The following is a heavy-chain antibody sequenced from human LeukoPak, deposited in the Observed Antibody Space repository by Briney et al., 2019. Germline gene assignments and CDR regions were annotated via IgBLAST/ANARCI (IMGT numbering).Heavy chain of an antibody. V-gene: IGHV3-33*01. J-gene: IGHJ6*02. CDR2: IWYDGSNK. CDR3: ARDLGVVVPAAMYYYYYYGMDV. D-gene: IGHD2-2*01. CDR1: GFTFSSYG. Sequence: GGSLRLSCAASGFTFSSYGMRWVRQAPGKGLEWVAVIWYDGSNKYYADSVKGRFTISRDNSKNTLYLQMNSLRAEDTAVYYCARDLGVVVPAAMYYYYYYGMDVWGQGTTVTVSS.